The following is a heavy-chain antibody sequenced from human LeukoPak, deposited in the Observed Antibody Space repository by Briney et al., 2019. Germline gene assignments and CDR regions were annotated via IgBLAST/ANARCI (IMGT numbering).Heavy chain of an antibody. Sequence: AASLKISWKGAGSCFTSYWVNWVRQLPGKGLEWMGRIDPSDSYINYDPSFQGHVTISTDTSTSTAYLQWNSLQASDTAMYYCARRRGQAAGGNVDFWGQGTLVTVSS. CDR2: IDPSDSYI. D-gene: IGHD6-13*01. CDR3: ARRRGQAAGGNVDF. V-gene: IGHV5-10-1*01. J-gene: IGHJ4*02. CDR1: GSCFTSYW.